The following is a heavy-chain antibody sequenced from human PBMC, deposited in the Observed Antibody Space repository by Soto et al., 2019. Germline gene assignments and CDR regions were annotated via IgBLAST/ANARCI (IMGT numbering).Heavy chain of an antibody. Sequence: EVQLVESGGGLVQPGGSLRLSGEASGSSISTYWMSWVRQAPGKGREWVANVKQDGSEEYYVDSVKGRFTISRDNAKNSLYLQMNSLRAEDTAVYYCAALDTAMVKTAGYWGQGTLVTVSS. CDR1: GSSISTYW. V-gene: IGHV3-7*01. D-gene: IGHD5-18*01. J-gene: IGHJ4*02. CDR2: VKQDGSEE. CDR3: AALDTAMVKTAGY.